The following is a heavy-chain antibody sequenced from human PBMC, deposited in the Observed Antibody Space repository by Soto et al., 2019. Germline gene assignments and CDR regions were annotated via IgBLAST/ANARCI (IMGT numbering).Heavy chain of an antibody. V-gene: IGHV3-74*01. Sequence: EVQLVESGGGLVQPGGSLRLSCAASGFTFSNYWMHWVRQVPGKGLVWVSRINSDGSSTSNADSVKGRFTISRDNAKNTLYLQMNSLRAEDTAVYYCARDPAPAGWFDYWGQGALVTVSS. D-gene: IGHD1-1*01. CDR2: INSDGSST. CDR3: ARDPAPAGWFDY. CDR1: GFTFSNYW. J-gene: IGHJ5*01.